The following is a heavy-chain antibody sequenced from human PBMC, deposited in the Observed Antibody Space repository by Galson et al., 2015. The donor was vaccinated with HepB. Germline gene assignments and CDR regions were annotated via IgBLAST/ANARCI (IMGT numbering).Heavy chain of an antibody. CDR2: ISYDGSNK. CDR3: VKDRPNYDFWSGYYGNFDY. CDR1: GFTFSSYG. J-gene: IGHJ4*02. Sequence: SLRLSCAASGFTFSSYGMHWVRQAPGKGLEWVAVISYDGSNKYYADSVKGRFTISRDNSKNTLYLQMSSLRAEDTAVCYCVKDRPNYDFWSGYYGNFDYWGQGTLVTVSS. V-gene: IGHV3-30*18. D-gene: IGHD3-3*01.